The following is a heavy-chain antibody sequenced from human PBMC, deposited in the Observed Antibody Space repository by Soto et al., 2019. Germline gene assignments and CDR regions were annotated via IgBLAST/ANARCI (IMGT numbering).Heavy chain of an antibody. D-gene: IGHD6-13*01. Sequence: GASVKVSCKASGYTFTGYYMHWVRQAPGQGLEWMGWINPNSGGTNYAQKFQGWVTMTRDTSISTAYMELSRLRSDDTAVYYCARAGIAAAGPRNYYYYGMDVWGQGTTVTVSS. CDR3: ARAGIAAAGPRNYYYYGMDV. J-gene: IGHJ6*02. V-gene: IGHV1-2*04. CDR2: INPNSGGT. CDR1: GYTFTGYY.